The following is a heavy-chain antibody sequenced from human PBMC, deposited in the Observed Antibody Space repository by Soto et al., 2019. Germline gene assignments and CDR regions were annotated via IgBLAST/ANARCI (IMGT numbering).Heavy chain of an antibody. CDR3: ARGPNWGYRFDS. Sequence: QVQLVQCGAEVKKPGSSVKVSCEASGGTFSGHAISWVRQAPGQGPEWMGGLIPLFGTTQHAQNFQDRLTITADKSTSTAYMELTSLRFEDTAIYYCARGPNWGYRFDSWGQGTLVTVSS. V-gene: IGHV1-69*06. CDR1: GGTFSGHA. J-gene: IGHJ4*02. CDR2: LIPLFGTT. D-gene: IGHD7-27*01.